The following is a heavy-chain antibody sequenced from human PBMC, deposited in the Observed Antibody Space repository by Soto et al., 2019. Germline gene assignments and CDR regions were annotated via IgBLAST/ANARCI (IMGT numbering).Heavy chain of an antibody. V-gene: IGHV4-31*03. CDR2: IYYSGST. CDR1: GGSISSGGYY. Sequence: QVQLQESGPGLVKPSQTLSLTCTVSGGSISSGGYYWSWIRQHPGKGLEWIGYIYYSGSTYYNPSLKSRVTISVGTSKNQFSLKLSSVTAADTAVYYCARQTRGYSGYVDYWGQGTLVTVSS. D-gene: IGHD5-12*01. CDR3: ARQTRGYSGYVDY. J-gene: IGHJ4*02.